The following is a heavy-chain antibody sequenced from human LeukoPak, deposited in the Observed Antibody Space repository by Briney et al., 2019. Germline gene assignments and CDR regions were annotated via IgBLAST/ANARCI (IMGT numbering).Heavy chain of an antibody. Sequence: PSETLSLTCTVSGGSISSYYWSWIRQPPGKGLEWIGYIYYSGSTNYNPSLKRRVTISVDTSKNQFSLKLSSVTAADTAVYYCARGGAHEFDYWGQGTLVTVSS. J-gene: IGHJ4*02. CDR2: IYYSGST. CDR3: ARGGAHEFDY. V-gene: IGHV4-59*01. CDR1: GGSISSYY. D-gene: IGHD1-26*01.